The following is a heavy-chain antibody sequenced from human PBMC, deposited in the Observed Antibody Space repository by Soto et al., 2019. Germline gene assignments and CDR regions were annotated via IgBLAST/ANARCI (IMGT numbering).Heavy chain of an antibody. CDR1: GFTFSSYA. Sequence: GGSLRLSCAASGFTFSSYAMSWVHQAPGKGLEWVSAISGSGGSTYYADSVKGRFTISRDNSKNTLYLQMNSLRAEDTAVYYCAKDSLSVFSYYYDSSGYSDGDYFDYWGQGTLVTVSS. D-gene: IGHD3-22*01. J-gene: IGHJ4*02. CDR2: ISGSGGST. V-gene: IGHV3-23*01. CDR3: AKDSLSVFSYYYDSSGYSDGDYFDY.